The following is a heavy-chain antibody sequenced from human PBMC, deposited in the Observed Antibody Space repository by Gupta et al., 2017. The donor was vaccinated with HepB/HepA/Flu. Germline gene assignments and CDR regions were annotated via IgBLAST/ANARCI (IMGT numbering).Heavy chain of an antibody. D-gene: IGHD4-11*01. CDR1: GGSFSGYH. V-gene: IGHV4-34*01. Sequence: QVQLQQWVAGLLKPSETLSLTCAVYGGSFSGYHWSWIRQPPGKGLEWIGEINHSGSTNYNPSLKSRVTISVDTSKNQFSLKLSSVTAADTAVYYCARVGPLRVTTFRYYYYMDVWGKGTTVTVSS. J-gene: IGHJ6*03. CDR3: ARVGPLRVTTFRYYYYMDV. CDR2: INHSGST.